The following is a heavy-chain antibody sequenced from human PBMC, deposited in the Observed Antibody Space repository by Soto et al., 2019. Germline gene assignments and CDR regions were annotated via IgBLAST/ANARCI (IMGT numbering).Heavy chain of an antibody. V-gene: IGHV4-61*01. CDR1: GGSVSSGSYY. Sequence: QVQLQESGPGLVKPSETLSLTCTVSGGSVSSGSYYWSWMRQPPGKGLEWIGYIYYSGSTNYNPSLKSRVTISVDTSKNQFSLKLSSVTAADTAVYYCASAFYGWFDPWGQGTLVTVSS. J-gene: IGHJ5*02. D-gene: IGHD3-10*01. CDR2: IYYSGST. CDR3: ASAFYGWFDP.